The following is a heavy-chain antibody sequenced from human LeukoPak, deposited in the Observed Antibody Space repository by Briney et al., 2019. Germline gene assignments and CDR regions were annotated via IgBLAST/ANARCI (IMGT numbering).Heavy chain of an antibody. V-gene: IGHV4-34*01. CDR1: GGSSSGYY. D-gene: IGHD3-22*01. Sequence: SETLSLTCAVYGGSSSGYYWSLIRQPPGKGLEWIGESNHSGSTNYNPSLKSRVTISVDTSKNQFSLKLSSVTAADTAVYYCARGQGRYYYDSSGYNSDWGQGTLVTVSS. CDR3: ARGQGRYYYDSSGYNSD. CDR2: SNHSGST. J-gene: IGHJ4*02.